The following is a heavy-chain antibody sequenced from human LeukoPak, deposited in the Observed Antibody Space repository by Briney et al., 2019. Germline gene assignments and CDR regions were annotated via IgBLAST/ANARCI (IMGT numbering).Heavy chain of an antibody. Sequence: RGSLRLSCAASGFTFSSYAMSWVRQAPGKGLEWVSAISGSGGSTYYADSVKGRFTISRDNSKNTLYLQMNSLRAEDTAVYYCAKSVGLNYDFWSGSNWFDPWGQGTLVTVSS. V-gene: IGHV3-23*01. CDR3: AKSVGLNYDFWSGSNWFDP. CDR1: GFTFSSYA. CDR2: ISGSGGST. D-gene: IGHD3-3*01. J-gene: IGHJ5*02.